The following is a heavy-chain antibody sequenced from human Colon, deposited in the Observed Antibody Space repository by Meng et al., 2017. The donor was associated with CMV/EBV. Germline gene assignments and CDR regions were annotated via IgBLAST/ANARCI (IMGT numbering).Heavy chain of an antibody. CDR1: AFTLMSDS. D-gene: IGHD3-3*01. CDR2: ISSSSSYI. V-gene: IGHV3-21*01. J-gene: IGHJ6*03. Sequence: EVQLVESGGGLVKPGGSLRLACAASAFTLMSDSMNWVRQAPGKGMEWVSSISSSSSYIYYADSVKGRFTISRDNAKNSLYLQMNSLRAEDTAVYYCARGIGDFWSGYYNGIGDYYYYRDVWGKGTTVIVSS. CDR3: ARGIGDFWSGYYNGIGDYYYYRDV.